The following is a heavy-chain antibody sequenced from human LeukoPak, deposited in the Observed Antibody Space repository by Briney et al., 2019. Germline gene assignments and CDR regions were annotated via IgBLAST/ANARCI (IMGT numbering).Heavy chain of an antibody. V-gene: IGHV3-30*18. D-gene: IGHD6-19*01. Sequence: GGSLRLSCAASGIPFSSYGMHWVRQAPGKGLEWVAVISDDGSSKYYADSVKGRFTISRDNSKNTLYLQMNSLRAEDTAVHYCAKDSSSGWYGDYFDYWGQGILVTVSS. CDR3: AKDSSSGWYGDYFDY. CDR2: ISDDGSSK. CDR1: GIPFSSYG. J-gene: IGHJ4*02.